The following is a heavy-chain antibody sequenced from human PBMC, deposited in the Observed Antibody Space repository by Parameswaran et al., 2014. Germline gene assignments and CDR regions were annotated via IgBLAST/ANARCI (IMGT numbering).Heavy chain of an antibody. Sequence: VRQAPGQGLEWMGWINPNSGGTNYAQKFQGRVTMTRDTSISTAYMELSRLRSDDTAVYYCARGTYSGSYWVPDYWGQGTLVTVSS. CDR3: ARGTYSGSYWVPDY. V-gene: IGHV1-2*02. D-gene: IGHD1-26*01. J-gene: IGHJ4*02. CDR2: INPNSGGT.